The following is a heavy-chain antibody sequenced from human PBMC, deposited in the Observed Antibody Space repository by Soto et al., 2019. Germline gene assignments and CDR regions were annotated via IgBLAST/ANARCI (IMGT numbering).Heavy chain of an antibody. V-gene: IGHV3-30*03. Sequence: QMQLVESGGGALEPRRSFRLPCAASGFASSNNGMPGVRQAPGKGREWVADIVKVGNNRWYVDSVKARFTISRDNSKNTVYLQMNGLRTEDTAVYYCVSGEGRNGHDTRFDYWGQGTLVTVSS. CDR3: VSGEGRNGHDTRFDY. CDR2: IVKVGNNR. J-gene: IGHJ4*02. CDR1: GFASSNNG. D-gene: IGHD1-1*01.